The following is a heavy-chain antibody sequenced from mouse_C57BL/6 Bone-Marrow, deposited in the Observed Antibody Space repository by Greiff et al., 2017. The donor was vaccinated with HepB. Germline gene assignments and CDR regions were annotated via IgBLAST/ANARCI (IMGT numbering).Heavy chain of an antibody. CDR3: ARLGSNTWFAY. D-gene: IGHD2-5*01. CDR1: GYTFTSYG. V-gene: IGHV1-81*01. J-gene: IGHJ3*01. CDR2: IYPRSGNT. Sequence: VQRVESGAELARPGASVKLSCKASGYTFTSYGISWVKQRTGQGLEWIGEIYPRSGNTYYNEKFKGKATLTADKSSSTAYMELRSLTSEDSAVYFCARLGSNTWFAYWGQGTLVTVSA.